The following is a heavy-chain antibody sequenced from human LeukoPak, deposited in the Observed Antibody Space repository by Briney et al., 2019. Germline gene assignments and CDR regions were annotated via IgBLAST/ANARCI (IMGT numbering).Heavy chain of an antibody. J-gene: IGHJ4*02. CDR1: AFTFRSYA. V-gene: IGHV3-23*01. D-gene: IGHD5-18*01. Sequence: PGGSLRLSCAASAFTFRSYAMIWVRQAPGKGLEWVSGISGRGGSTYYSDSAKGRFTISRDNSNNTLYLQMNSLRAEDTAVYYCAKGAASRGYTYVANWGQGTLVTVSS. CDR3: AKGAASRGYTYVAN. CDR2: ISGRGGST.